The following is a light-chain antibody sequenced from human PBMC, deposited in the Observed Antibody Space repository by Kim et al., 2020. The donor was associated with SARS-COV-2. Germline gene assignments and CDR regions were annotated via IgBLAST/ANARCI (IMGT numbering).Light chain of an antibody. CDR2: GAT. CDR3: LQDYRYPVT. Sequence: GDRVTITCRASQAITNDLGWFQQKPGKAPKLLIYGATNLQSGVPPRFSGSGSGTYFALTITSLQPDDFATYFCLQDYRYPVTFGQGTRLEIK. J-gene: IGKJ5*01. CDR1: QAITND. V-gene: IGKV1-6*01.